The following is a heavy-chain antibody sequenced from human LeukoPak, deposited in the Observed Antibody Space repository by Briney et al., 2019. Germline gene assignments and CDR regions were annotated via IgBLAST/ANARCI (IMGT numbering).Heavy chain of an antibody. J-gene: IGHJ6*02. Sequence: GGSLRLSCAASGFTFSSYAMHWVRQAPGKGLEYVSAISSNGGSTYYANSVKGRFTISRDNSKNTLYLQMGSLRAEDMAVYYCAREGTVTTTSNWAVNYYYYYGMDVWGQGTTVTVSS. CDR1: GFTFSSYA. CDR3: AREGTVTTTSNWAVNYYYYYGMDV. CDR2: ISSNGGST. V-gene: IGHV3-64*01. D-gene: IGHD4-17*01.